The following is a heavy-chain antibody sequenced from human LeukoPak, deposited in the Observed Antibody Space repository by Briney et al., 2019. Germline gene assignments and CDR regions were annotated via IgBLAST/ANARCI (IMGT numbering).Heavy chain of an antibody. J-gene: IGHJ4*02. D-gene: IGHD3-3*02. CDR2: ISSSSSYI. CDR1: GFTFSSYS. CDR3: ARVAFLEWQYLYYFDY. Sequence: PGGSLRLSCAASGFTFSSYSMNWVRHAPGKGLEWVSSISSSSSYIYYADSVKGRFTISRDNAKNSLYLQMNSLRAEDTAVYYCARVAFLEWQYLYYFDYWGQGTLVTVSS. V-gene: IGHV3-21*01.